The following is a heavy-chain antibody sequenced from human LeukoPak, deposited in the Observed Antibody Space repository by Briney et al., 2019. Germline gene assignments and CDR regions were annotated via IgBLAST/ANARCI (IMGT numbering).Heavy chain of an antibody. CDR1: GFTFSSYG. CDR2: ISYDGSNK. Sequence: TGGSLRLSCAASGFTFSSYGMHWVRQAPGKGLEWVAVISYDGSNKYYADSVKGRFTISRDNSKNTLYLQMNSLRAENTAVYYCARDLGYSSSWYGTFDIWGQGTMVTVSS. CDR3: ARDLGYSSSWYGTFDI. J-gene: IGHJ3*02. D-gene: IGHD6-13*01. V-gene: IGHV3-30*03.